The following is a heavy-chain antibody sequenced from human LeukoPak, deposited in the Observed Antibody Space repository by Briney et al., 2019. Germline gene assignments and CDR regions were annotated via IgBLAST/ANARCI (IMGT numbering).Heavy chain of an antibody. CDR1: GGTFSSYA. J-gene: IGHJ6*03. Sequence: SVKVSCKASGGTFSSYAISWVRQAPGQGLEWMGGIIPIFGTANYAQKFQGRVTITADKSTSTAYMELSSLRAEDTALYYCAKDGGTAMDYYYYYMDVWGKGTTVTVSS. V-gene: IGHV1-69*06. CDR3: AKDGGTAMDYYYYYMDV. CDR2: IIPIFGTA. D-gene: IGHD5-18*01.